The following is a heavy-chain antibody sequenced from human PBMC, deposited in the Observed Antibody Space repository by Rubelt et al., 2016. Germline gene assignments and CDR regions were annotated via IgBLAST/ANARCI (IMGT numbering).Heavy chain of an antibody. CDR1: GYTFTSFY. CDR3: ARDADYYDTSEHFDY. J-gene: IGHJ4*02. V-gene: IGHV1-46*03. D-gene: IGHD3-22*01. CDR2: INNEDGGQ. Sequence: GASVKVSCKPSGYTFTSFYIHWMRQAPGQGLEWMGLINNEDGGQIYAQKFRGRVTVTRDTSTSTVYFQLSRLRSEDTAVYFCARDADYYDTSEHFDYWGQGSLVVVSS.